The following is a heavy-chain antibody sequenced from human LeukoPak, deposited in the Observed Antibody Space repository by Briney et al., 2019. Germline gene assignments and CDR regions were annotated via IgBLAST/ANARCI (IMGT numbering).Heavy chain of an antibody. Sequence: GGSLRLSCAASGFTFSSYNMNWVRQAPGKGLEWISYISSSSSIIYYADSVKGRFTISRDNAQNSLYLQMNSLRAEATAVYCCARAKRNAFDIWGQGTMVTVSS. V-gene: IGHV3-48*01. J-gene: IGHJ3*02. CDR2: ISSSSSII. CDR1: GFTFSSYN. CDR3: ARAKRNAFDI.